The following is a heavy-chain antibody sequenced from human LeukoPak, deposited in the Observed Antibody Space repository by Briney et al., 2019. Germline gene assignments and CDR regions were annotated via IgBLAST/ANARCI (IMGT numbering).Heavy chain of an antibody. Sequence: SETLSLTCTVSGGSISSSSYYWGWIRQPPGKGLEWIGSIYYSGSTYYNPSLKSRVTISVDTSKNQFSLKLSSVTAADTAVYYCARGGYYPQGWFDPWGQGTLVTVSS. V-gene: IGHV4-39*07. CDR2: IYYSGST. D-gene: IGHD3-10*01. J-gene: IGHJ5*02. CDR3: ARGGYYPQGWFDP. CDR1: GGSISSSSYY.